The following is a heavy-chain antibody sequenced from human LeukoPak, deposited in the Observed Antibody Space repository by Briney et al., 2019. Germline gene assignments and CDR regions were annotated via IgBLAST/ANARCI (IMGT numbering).Heavy chain of an antibody. D-gene: IGHD5-18*01. Sequence: GGSLRLSCAASGFTFSSYWMSWVRQAPGKGLEWVANIKQDGSEKYYVDSVKGRFTISRDNAKNSLYLQMNSLKTEDTAVYYCTTSANHDDYWGQGTLVTVSS. CDR3: TTSANHDDY. V-gene: IGHV3-7*03. J-gene: IGHJ4*02. CDR2: IKQDGSEK. CDR1: GFTFSSYW.